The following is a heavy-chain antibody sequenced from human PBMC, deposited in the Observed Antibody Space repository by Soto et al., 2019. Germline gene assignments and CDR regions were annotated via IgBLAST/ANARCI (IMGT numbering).Heavy chain of an antibody. CDR3: AKPPVTVVAGSSFDY. V-gene: IGHV4-38-2*02. J-gene: IGHJ4*01. D-gene: IGHD6-19*01. CDR2: IYHGGTT. Sequence: SETLSLTCTVSGYSISSGSYWGWIRQPPGKGPEWIASIYHGGTTFYNPSLKSRVTVSVDKSNNQFSLKLRSVTAADTAVYYCAKPPVTVVAGSSFDYWGHGTLVTVSS. CDR1: GYSISSGSY.